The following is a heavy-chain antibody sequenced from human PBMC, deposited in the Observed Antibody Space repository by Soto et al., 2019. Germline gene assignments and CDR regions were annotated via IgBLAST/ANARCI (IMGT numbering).Heavy chain of an antibody. CDR3: AREVVLTVYAGAFDI. Sequence: GASVKVSGKASGYTFTSYYMHWVRQAPGQGLEWMGIINPSGGSTSYAQKFQGRVTMTRDTSTSTVYLELSSLRSENTAVYYCAREVVLTVYAGAFDIWGQGTMVTVSS. CDR1: GYTFTSYY. J-gene: IGHJ3*02. D-gene: IGHD2-8*01. CDR2: INPSGGST. V-gene: IGHV1-46*01.